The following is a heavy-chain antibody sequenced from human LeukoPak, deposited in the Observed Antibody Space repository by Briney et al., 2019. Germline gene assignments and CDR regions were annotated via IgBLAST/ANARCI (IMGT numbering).Heavy chain of an antibody. J-gene: IGHJ4*02. Sequence: SETLSLTCTVSGGSISSSSYYWGWIRQPPGKGLEWIGSIYYSGSTYYNPSLKSRVTISVDTSKNQFSLKLSSVTAADTAVYYCARQPRSYYDSSGYFLWGQGTLVTVSS. V-gene: IGHV4-39*01. D-gene: IGHD3-22*01. CDR2: IYYSGST. CDR1: GGSISSSSYY. CDR3: ARQPRSYYDSSGYFL.